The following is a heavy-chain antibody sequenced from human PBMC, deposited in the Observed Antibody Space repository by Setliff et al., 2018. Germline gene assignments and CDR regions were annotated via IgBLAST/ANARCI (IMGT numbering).Heavy chain of an antibody. CDR3: ARAPSVELVTIRTNSWFTY. CDR2: ISVYNGDT. J-gene: IGHJ4*02. Sequence: ASVQVSCKASGYTFRNYAFAWVRQAPGQGLEWVGWISVYNGDTNYAQKFQGRVTLTTDTSTSTSYMELRSLTSDDSAFYYCARAPSVELVTIRTNSWFTYWGQGTLVTVSS. CDR1: GYTFRNYA. V-gene: IGHV1-18*01. D-gene: IGHD5-18*01.